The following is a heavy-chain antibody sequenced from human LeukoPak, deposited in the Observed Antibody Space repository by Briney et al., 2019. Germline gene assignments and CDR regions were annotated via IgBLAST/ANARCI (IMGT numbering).Heavy chain of an antibody. J-gene: IGHJ4*02. V-gene: IGHV1-18*01. Sequence: ASVKVSCKASGYTFTSYGISWVRQAPGQGLEWMGWISAYNGNTNYAQKLQGRVTMTTDTSTSTAYMELRSLRSDDTAVYYCARDHRYSGSYFYFDCWGQGTLVTVSS. D-gene: IGHD1-26*01. CDR1: GYTFTSYG. CDR2: ISAYNGNT. CDR3: ARDHRYSGSYFYFDC.